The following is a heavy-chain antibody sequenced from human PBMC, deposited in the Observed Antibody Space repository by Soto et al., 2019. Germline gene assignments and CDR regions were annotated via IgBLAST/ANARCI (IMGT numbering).Heavy chain of an antibody. CDR3: ARDYSGYAPPSSSGFELGFDP. Sequence: VKVSCKASGGTFSSYAISWVRQAPGQGLEWMGGIIPIFGTANYAQKFQGRVTITADESTSTAYMELSSLRSEDTAVYYCARDYSGYAPPSSSGFELGFDPWGQGTLVTVSS. CDR2: IIPIFGTA. J-gene: IGHJ5*02. CDR1: GGTFSSYA. V-gene: IGHV1-69*01. D-gene: IGHD5-12*01.